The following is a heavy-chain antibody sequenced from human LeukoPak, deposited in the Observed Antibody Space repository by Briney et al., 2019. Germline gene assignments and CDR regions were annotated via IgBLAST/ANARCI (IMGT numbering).Heavy chain of an antibody. D-gene: IGHD4-17*01. CDR1: GYTFTSYG. V-gene: IGHV1-18*01. J-gene: IGHJ4*02. CDR3: ARVAWNYGDDWFDY. Sequence: GASVKVSCKASGYTFTSYGISWVRQAPGQGLEWMGWISAYNGNTNYAQKLQGRVTMTTDTSTSTAYMELRSLRSDDTAVYYCARVAWNYGDDWFDYWGQGTLVTVSS. CDR2: ISAYNGNT.